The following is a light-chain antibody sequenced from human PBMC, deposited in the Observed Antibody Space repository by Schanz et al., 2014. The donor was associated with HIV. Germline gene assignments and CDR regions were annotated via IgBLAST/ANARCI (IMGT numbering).Light chain of an antibody. J-gene: IGLJ3*02. CDR2: DVS. Sequence: QSALTQPRSVSGSPGQSVTISCTGTSSDIGGYNYVSWYQQHPGKAPKLMIYDVSKRPSGVPDRFSGSKSGNTASLTISGLKVEDEADYYCCSYAGSYTWVFGGGTKLTVL. CDR1: SSDIGGYNY. CDR3: CSYAGSYTWV. V-gene: IGLV2-11*01.